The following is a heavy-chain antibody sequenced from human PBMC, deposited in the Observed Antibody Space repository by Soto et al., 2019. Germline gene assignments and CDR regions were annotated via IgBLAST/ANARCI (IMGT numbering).Heavy chain of an antibody. CDR1: GYTFTSYA. J-gene: IGHJ4*02. CDR2: INAGNGNT. D-gene: IGHD2-2*01. V-gene: IGHV1-3*01. Sequence: ASVKVSCKASGYTFTSYAMHWVRQAPGQRLEWMGWINAGNGNTKYSQKFQGRVTITRDTSASTAYMELSSLRSEDTAVYYCARDKGYCSSTSCYLYYFDYWGPGTLVTVSS. CDR3: ARDKGYCSSTSCYLYYFDY.